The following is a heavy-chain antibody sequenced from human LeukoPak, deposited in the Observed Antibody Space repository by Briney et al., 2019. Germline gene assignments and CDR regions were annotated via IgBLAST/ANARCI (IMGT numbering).Heavy chain of an antibody. Sequence: SETLSLTCTVSGGSISSYYWSWIRQPAGKGLEWIGRIYTSGSTNYNPSLKSRVTMSVDTSKNQFSLKLSSVTAADTAVYYCARGSVVAGKSWFDPWGQGTLATVSS. CDR1: GGSISSYY. V-gene: IGHV4-4*07. CDR3: ARGSVVAGKSWFDP. CDR2: IYTSGST. D-gene: IGHD6-19*01. J-gene: IGHJ5*02.